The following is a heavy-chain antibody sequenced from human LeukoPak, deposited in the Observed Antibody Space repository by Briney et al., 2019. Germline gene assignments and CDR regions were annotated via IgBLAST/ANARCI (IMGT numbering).Heavy chain of an antibody. V-gene: IGHV4-59*01. J-gene: IGHJ4*02. D-gene: IGHD1-7*01. Sequence: SETLSLTCTVSGGSISSYYWSWIRQPPGKGLEWIGYIYYSGSTNYNPSLKSRVTISVDTSKNQFSLKLSSVTAADTAVYYCARGPKYNWNYEDYFDYWGQGTLVTVSS. CDR3: ARGPKYNWNYEDYFDY. CDR2: IYYSGST. CDR1: GGSISSYY.